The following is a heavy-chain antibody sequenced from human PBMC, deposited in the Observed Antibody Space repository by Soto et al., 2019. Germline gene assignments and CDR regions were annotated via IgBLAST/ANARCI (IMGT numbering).Heavy chain of an antibody. CDR3: AKDTDYFGSGSPSYFGY. CDR1: GFAFSSYA. CDR2: INGGGGST. J-gene: IGHJ4*02. D-gene: IGHD3-10*01. V-gene: IGHV3-23*01. Sequence: GGSRRLSCAASGFAFSSYAMSWVRQAPGKGLEWVSTINGGGGSTYYADSVKGRFTISRDNSKNTLYLQMNSLRAEDTAVYYCAKDTDYFGSGSPSYFGYWGQGTLVTVSS.